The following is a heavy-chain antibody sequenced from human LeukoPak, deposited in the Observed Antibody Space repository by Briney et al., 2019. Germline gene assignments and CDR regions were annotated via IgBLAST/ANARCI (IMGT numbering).Heavy chain of an antibody. CDR2: IYYSGST. J-gene: IGHJ3*02. D-gene: IGHD6-25*01. V-gene: IGHV4-39*07. Sequence: SETLSLTCTVSGGSISSTTYYWDWIRQPPGKGLEWIGTIYYSGSTYYNPSLKSRVTISVDTSKNQFSLKLSSVTAADTAVYYCAVEAADDAFDIWGQGTMVTVSS. CDR3: AVEAADDAFDI. CDR1: GGSISSTTYY.